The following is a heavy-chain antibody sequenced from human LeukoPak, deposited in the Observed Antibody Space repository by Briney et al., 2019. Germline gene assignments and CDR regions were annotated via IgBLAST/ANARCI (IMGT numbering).Heavy chain of an antibody. Sequence: PSETLSLTCTVSGSSISSGGYYWSWIRQHPGKGLEWIGYIYYSGSTDYNPSLKSRFTMSVDTSKNQFSLKLSSVTAADTAVYYCASADYDMAFDIWGQGTMVTVSS. CDR3: ASADYDMAFDI. J-gene: IGHJ3*02. V-gene: IGHV4-31*03. D-gene: IGHD3-9*01. CDR2: IYYSGST. CDR1: GSSISSGGYY.